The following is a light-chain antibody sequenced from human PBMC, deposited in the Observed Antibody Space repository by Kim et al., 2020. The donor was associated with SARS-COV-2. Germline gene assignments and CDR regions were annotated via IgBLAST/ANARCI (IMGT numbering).Light chain of an antibody. V-gene: IGLV1-44*01. Sequence: GQRVTMSCSGSSSNIGSNTVTWYQKLPGTAPKLLIYSDNKRPSGVHDRFSGSKSGTSASLAISGLQSEDDADYYCAGWDDTLNGVVFGGGTQLTVL. CDR2: SDN. CDR1: SSNIGSNT. J-gene: IGLJ2*01. CDR3: AGWDDTLNGVV.